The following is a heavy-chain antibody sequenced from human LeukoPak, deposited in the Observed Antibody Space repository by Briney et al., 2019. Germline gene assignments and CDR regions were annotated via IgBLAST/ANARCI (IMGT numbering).Heavy chain of an antibody. V-gene: IGHV4-59*11. CDR3: ARLHCSSSSCLFPVFGYTNWFDP. CDR1: DDSISGHF. Sequence: SETLSLTCGVSDDSISGHFWTWLRQPPGKALEWVGYIHSSRGTKYNPSLESRVSLSLDASKNQFSLRLNSVTAADTAVYYCARLHCSSSSCLFPVFGYTNWFDPWGQGTLVTVSS. CDR2: IHSSRGT. J-gene: IGHJ5*02. D-gene: IGHD2-2*01.